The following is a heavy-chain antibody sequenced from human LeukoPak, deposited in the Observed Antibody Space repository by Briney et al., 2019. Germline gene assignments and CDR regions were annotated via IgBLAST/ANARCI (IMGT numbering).Heavy chain of an antibody. V-gene: IGHV1-2*06. CDR3: AREGNGGYGT. Sequence: ASVKVSCKASGYTFTGYSMHWVRQAPGQGLEWMGRVNPKSGGTNYAQKFQGRVTMTRDTSISTAYMELIRLTSDDTAVYYCAREGNGGYGTWGQGTLVTVSS. CDR2: VNPKSGGT. CDR1: GYTFTGYS. J-gene: IGHJ5*02. D-gene: IGHD5-12*01.